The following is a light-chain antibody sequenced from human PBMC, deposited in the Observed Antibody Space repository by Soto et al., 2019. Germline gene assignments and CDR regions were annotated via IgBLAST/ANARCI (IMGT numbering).Light chain of an antibody. CDR3: QQYIKWPLT. V-gene: IGKV3-15*01. CDR2: FAS. J-gene: IGKJ4*01. Sequence: EIVMTQSPATLSVSPGEKATLSCRASQSVYNNLAWYQQKPGQAPRLLIYFASTRATGIPARFSGSGSGTEFSLTISSLQSEDFALYYCQQYIKWPLTFGGGTKVETK. CDR1: QSVYNN.